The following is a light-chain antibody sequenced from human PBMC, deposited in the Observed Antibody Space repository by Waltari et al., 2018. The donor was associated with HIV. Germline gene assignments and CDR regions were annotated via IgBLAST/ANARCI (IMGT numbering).Light chain of an antibody. CDR3: QQSHNLPLT. CDR2: DAS. CDR1: QDITNY. J-gene: IGKJ4*01. Sequence: DIQMTPSPSSLSASVGDRVTLTCQASQDITNYLHWYQQKPGKAPKRLIYDASNLETGVPSKFSGSGSGTDFTFTISSLQPEDIATYYCQQSHNLPLTFGGGTKVEIK. V-gene: IGKV1-33*01.